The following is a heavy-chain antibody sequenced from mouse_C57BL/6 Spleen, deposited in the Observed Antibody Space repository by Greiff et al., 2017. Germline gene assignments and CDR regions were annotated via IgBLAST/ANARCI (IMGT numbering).Heavy chain of an antibody. CDR2: IDPSDSYT. CDR3: AGRLTLYFDY. CDR1: GYTFTSYW. J-gene: IGHJ2*01. V-gene: IGHV1-69*01. D-gene: IGHD2-2*01. Sequence: QVQLQQPGAELVMPGASVKLSCKASGYTFTSYWMHWVKQRPGQGLEWIGEIDPSDSYTNYNQKFKGKSTLTVDKSSSTAYMQLSSLTSEDSAVYYCAGRLTLYFDYWGQGTTLTVSS.